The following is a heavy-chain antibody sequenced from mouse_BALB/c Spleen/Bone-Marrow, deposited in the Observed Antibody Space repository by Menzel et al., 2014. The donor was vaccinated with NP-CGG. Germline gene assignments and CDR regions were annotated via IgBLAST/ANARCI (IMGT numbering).Heavy chain of an antibody. D-gene: IGHD3-3*01. J-gene: IGHJ2*01. Sequence: DVKLQESGAELVKPGASVRLSCTASGFNIKDIYIHWMEQRPEQGLEWIGRIDPANGYTKFDPKFQDKATITADTSSNTANLQLGSLTSEDTAVYYCASSGTGGYFDCWGQGTTLTVSS. V-gene: IGHV14-3*02. CDR1: GFNIKDIY. CDR3: ASSGTGGYFDC. CDR2: IDPANGYT.